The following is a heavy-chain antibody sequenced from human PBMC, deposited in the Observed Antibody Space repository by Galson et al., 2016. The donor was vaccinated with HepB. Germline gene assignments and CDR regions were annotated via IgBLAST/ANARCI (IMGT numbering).Heavy chain of an antibody. D-gene: IGHD3-10*01. V-gene: IGHV1-69*10. CDR3: ARDEYGTMVRGVSRYYYSTMDV. CDR1: GHTFSGYV. J-gene: IGHJ6*02. Sequence: SVKVSCKASGHTFSGYVINWVRQAPGQGLEWMGGIFPLLGTATLSQRFQGRLTITVDRPTDTAYMELRSLRYEDTAVYYCARDEYGTMVRGVSRYYYSTMDVWGQGTTVSVAS. CDR2: IFPLLGTA.